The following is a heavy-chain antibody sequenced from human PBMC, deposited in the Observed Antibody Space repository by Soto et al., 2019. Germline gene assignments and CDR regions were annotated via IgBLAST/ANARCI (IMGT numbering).Heavy chain of an antibody. V-gene: IGHV4-34*12. J-gene: IGHJ5*02. CDR3: ARLDITMVRGVVKDGWFDT. CDR1: GGCFSGYY. CDR2: IFQSVST. D-gene: IGHD3-10*01. Sequence: SETLSLTCAVYGGCFSGYYWSWIRQPPGKGLEWIAYIFQSVSTSYNPSLQSRVTISLDTSNNRCSLKLSSVTAADTAVYYCARLDITMVRGVVKDGWFDTWGPGTLVTVSS.